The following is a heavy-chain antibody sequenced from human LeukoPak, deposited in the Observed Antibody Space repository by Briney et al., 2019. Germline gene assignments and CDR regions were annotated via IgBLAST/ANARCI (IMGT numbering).Heavy chain of an antibody. CDR2: ISGSGGST. V-gene: IGHV3-23*01. CDR1: GFTFSSYA. J-gene: IGHJ4*02. Sequence: RPGGSLRLSCAASGFTFSSYAMSWVRQAPGKGLEWVSAISGSGGSTYYADSVKGRFTISRDNSKNTLYLQMNSLRAEDTAVYYCAKDRAARGIFGVVISQLDWGITYFDYWGQGTLVTVSS. D-gene: IGHD3-3*01. CDR3: AKDRAARGIFGVVISQLDWGITYFDY.